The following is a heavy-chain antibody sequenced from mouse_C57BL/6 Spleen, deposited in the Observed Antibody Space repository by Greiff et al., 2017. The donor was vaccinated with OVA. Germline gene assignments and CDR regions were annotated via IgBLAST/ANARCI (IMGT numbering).Heavy chain of an antibody. CDR2: IHPSDRDT. Sequence: QVQLQQPGAELVKPGASVKVSCKASGYTFTSYWMHWVKQRPGQGLEWIGRIHPSDRDTNYNQKFKGKATLTVDKSSSTAYMQLSSLTSEDSAVYYCARPYYGSNHWYFDVWGTGTTVTVSS. V-gene: IGHV1-74*01. CDR1: GYTFTSYW. D-gene: IGHD1-1*01. J-gene: IGHJ1*03. CDR3: ARPYYGSNHWYFDV.